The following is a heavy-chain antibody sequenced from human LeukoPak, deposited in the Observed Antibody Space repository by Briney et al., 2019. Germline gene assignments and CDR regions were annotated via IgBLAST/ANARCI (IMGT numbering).Heavy chain of an antibody. CDR1: GYSFTSYW. CDR3: ARPFFPYSSSSGDAFDI. D-gene: IGHD6-6*01. Sequence: GESLKISCKGSGYSFTSYWIGWGRQMPGKGLEWMGIIYPGDSDTRCSPSFQGQVTISADKSISTAYLQWSSLKASDTAMYYCARPFFPYSSSSGDAFDIWGQGTMVTVSS. CDR2: IYPGDSDT. J-gene: IGHJ3*02. V-gene: IGHV5-51*01.